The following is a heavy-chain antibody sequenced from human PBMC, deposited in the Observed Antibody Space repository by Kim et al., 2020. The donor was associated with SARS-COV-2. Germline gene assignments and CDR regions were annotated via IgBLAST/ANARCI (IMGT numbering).Heavy chain of an antibody. CDR1: GFTFSSYG. CDR3: AKDFTYYYGSGSGY. Sequence: GGSLRLSCAASGFTFSSYGMHWVRQAPGKGLEWVAVISYDGSNKYYADSVKGRFTISRDNSKNTLYLQMNSLRAEDTAVYYCAKDFTYYYGSGSGYWSQGTLVTVSS. V-gene: IGHV3-30*18. J-gene: IGHJ1*01. CDR2: ISYDGSNK. D-gene: IGHD3-10*01.